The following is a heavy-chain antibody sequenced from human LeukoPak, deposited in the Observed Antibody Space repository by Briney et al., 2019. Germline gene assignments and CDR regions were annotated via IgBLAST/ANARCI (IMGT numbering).Heavy chain of an antibody. J-gene: IGHJ6*03. V-gene: IGHV3-13*01. CDR1: GFSFSRND. CDR2: IGSAGHT. Sequence: PGGSLRLSCAAPGFSFSRNDMHWVRQPTGKSLEWVSRIGSAGHTYNAASVKDRFTSSRGNANNSLYLHMSGLRAGDTAVYYCARSGVVTNSTDFTDYYCIDVWGKGTTVTVSS. D-gene: IGHD3-22*01. CDR3: ARSGVVTNSTDFTDYYCIDV.